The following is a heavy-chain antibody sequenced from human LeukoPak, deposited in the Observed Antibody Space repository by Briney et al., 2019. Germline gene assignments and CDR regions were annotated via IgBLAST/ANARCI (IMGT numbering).Heavy chain of an antibody. Sequence: SETLSLTCTVSGGSISSYYWSWIRQPPGKGLEWIGYIYYSGSTNYNPSLKSRVTISVDTSKNQFSLKLSSVTAADTAVYYCARSEVVRPYGDQGYYWYFDLWAVAPWSLSPQ. CDR1: GGSISSYY. D-gene: IGHD4-17*01. CDR3: ARSEVVRPYGDQGYYWYFDL. CDR2: IYYSGST. V-gene: IGHV4-59*08. J-gene: IGHJ2*01.